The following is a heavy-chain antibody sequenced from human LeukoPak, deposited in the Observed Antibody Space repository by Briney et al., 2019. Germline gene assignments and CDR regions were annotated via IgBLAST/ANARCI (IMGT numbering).Heavy chain of an antibody. CDR3: ARERGITMVRGATRNWFDP. CDR2: INAGNGNT. V-gene: IGHV1-3*01. Sequence: GASVKVSCKASGYTFTSYAMHWVRQAPGQRLEWMGWINAGNGNTKYSQKFQGRVTITRDTSASTAYMELSSLRSEDTAVYYCARERGITMVRGATRNWFDPWGQGTLDTVSS. CDR1: GYTFTSYA. J-gene: IGHJ5*02. D-gene: IGHD3-10*01.